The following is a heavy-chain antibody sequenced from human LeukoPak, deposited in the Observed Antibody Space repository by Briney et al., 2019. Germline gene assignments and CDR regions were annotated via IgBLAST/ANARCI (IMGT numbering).Heavy chain of an antibody. CDR2: MYYSGST. J-gene: IGHJ3*02. CDR3: ARHSGSYLKSALHI. V-gene: IGHV4-39*01. Sequence: SETLSLTCTVSGGSMSSSSYYWGWIRQPPGKGLEWIGSMYYSGSTYYNPSLKSRVTISVDTSKNQFSLELTSVTAADTAVYYCARHSGSYLKSALHIWGQGTMVTVSS. D-gene: IGHD1-26*01. CDR1: GGSMSSSSYY.